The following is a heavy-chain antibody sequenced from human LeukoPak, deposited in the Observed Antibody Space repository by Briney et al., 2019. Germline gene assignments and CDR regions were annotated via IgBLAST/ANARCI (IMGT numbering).Heavy chain of an antibody. Sequence: PGGSLRLSCAASGFSFSSYWMHWVRQAPGKGLVWVSRINSDGSSTTYADSVKGRFTISRDNAKNTLYLQMNSLRVEDTAVYYCARDLYYFGSGSLDYWGQGTLVTVSS. D-gene: IGHD3-10*01. CDR3: ARDLYYFGSGSLDY. CDR1: GFSFSSYW. V-gene: IGHV3-74*01. J-gene: IGHJ4*02. CDR2: INSDGSST.